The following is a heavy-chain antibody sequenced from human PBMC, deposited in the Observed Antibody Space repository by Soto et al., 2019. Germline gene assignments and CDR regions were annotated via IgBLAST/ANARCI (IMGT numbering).Heavy chain of an antibody. V-gene: IGHV4-4*02. CDR2: IFHSGST. J-gene: IGHJ4*02. CDR1: GGSISSNNW. CDR3: ARVYSGSYSDY. D-gene: IGHD1-26*01. Sequence: QVQLQESGPGLVKPSGTLSLTCAVSGGSISSNNWWSWVRQPPGKGLEWIGEIFHSGSTHYSPSLKSRVTRSVDKSKNQFSLKLTSVTAADTAVYYCARVYSGSYSDYWGQGTLVTVSS.